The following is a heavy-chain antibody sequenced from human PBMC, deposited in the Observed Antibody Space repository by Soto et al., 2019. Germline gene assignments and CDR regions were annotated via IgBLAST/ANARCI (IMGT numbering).Heavy chain of an antibody. CDR3: ARQTVWSGYPFDY. CDR2: IWYDGSKK. D-gene: IGHD3-3*01. Sequence: ESGGGVVQPGRSLRLSCAASGFTFSNYGMHWVRQAPGKGLEWVAIIWYDGSKKNYAESVKGRFTISRDNSNNTLYLQMNSLRAEDTAVYYCARQTVWSGYPFDYWGQGTLVTVSS. CDR1: GFTFSNYG. J-gene: IGHJ4*02. V-gene: IGHV3-33*01.